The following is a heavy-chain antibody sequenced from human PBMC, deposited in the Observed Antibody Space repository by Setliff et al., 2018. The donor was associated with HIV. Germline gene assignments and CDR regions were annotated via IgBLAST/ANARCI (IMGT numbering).Heavy chain of an antibody. Sequence: SETLSLTCAVYGGSFSGYYWTWIRHSPGKGLEWIGDINHSTSINYNPSLKSRVTISVDTSKNQFSLKLTSVTAADTAVYYCARGVYSSGWYLLTRLDPWGQGVLVTVSS. J-gene: IGHJ5*02. CDR1: GGSFSGYY. D-gene: IGHD6-19*01. CDR3: ARGVYSSGWYLLTRLDP. CDR2: INHSTSI. V-gene: IGHV4-34*01.